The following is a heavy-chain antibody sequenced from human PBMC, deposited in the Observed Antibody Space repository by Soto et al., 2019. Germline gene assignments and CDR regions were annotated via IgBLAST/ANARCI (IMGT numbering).Heavy chain of an antibody. CDR1: GFTFSSYG. J-gene: IGHJ6*03. D-gene: IGHD3-3*01. CDR3: ARVATYYDFWSGYPWGYYYYMDV. CDR2: IWYDGSNK. V-gene: IGHV3-33*01. Sequence: QVQLVESGGGVVQPGRSLRLSCAASGFTFSSYGMHWVRQAPGKGLEWVAVIWYDGSNKYYADSVKGRFTIPRDNSKNTLYLQMNSLRAEDTAVYYCARVATYYDFWSGYPWGYYYYMDVWGKGTTVTVSS.